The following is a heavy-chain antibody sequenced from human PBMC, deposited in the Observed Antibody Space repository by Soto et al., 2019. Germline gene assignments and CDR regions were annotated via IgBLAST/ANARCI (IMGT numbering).Heavy chain of an antibody. CDR3: ARDLWWYLH. CDR2: ISAGSEGA. Sequence: EVQLLESGGGLVQPGGALRSSCAASGFTFSSHAMSWVRQAPGKGLEWISSISAGSEGAYYADSVQGRFTISRDNSNNRLYLQMNSLRAEDTAVYYCARDLWWYLHWGQGTLVTVSS. D-gene: IGHD2-15*01. CDR1: GFTFSSHA. J-gene: IGHJ4*02. V-gene: IGHV3-23*01.